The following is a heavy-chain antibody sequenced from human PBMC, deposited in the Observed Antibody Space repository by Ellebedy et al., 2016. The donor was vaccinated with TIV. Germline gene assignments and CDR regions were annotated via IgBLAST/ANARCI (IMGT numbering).Heavy chain of an antibody. CDR3: ASLPHYGDSGP. D-gene: IGHD4-17*01. J-gene: IGHJ5*02. V-gene: IGHV1-2*02. Sequence: AASVTVSCKPSGYTFTDYYMHWVRQAPGQGLEWMGWINPNSGGPNYAQKFQGRVTMTRDTSISTAYMELSRLRSDDTAVYYCASLPHYGDSGPWGQGTLVTVSS. CDR1: GYTFTDYY. CDR2: INPNSGGP.